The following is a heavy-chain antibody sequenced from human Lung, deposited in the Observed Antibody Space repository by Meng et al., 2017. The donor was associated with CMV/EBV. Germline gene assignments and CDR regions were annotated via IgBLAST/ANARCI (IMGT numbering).Heavy chain of an antibody. D-gene: IGHD1/OR15-1a*01. CDR2: INKNGFNI. V-gene: IGHV3-48*04. CDR3: ARNTLSYYGMDV. CDR1: GFTFSNYG. J-gene: IGHJ6*02. Sequence: GGSLRLXXAASGFTFSNYGIHWVRQAPGKGLEWVSYINKNGFNIEYADSVKGRFTISRDNAKNSLYLQLNSLRAEDTAIYYCARNTLSYYGMDVWGQGTTVTVSS.